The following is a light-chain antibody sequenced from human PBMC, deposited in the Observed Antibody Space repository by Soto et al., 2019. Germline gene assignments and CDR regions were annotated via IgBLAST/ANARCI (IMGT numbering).Light chain of an antibody. J-gene: IGKJ2*01. Sequence: EVVLTQSPGTLSLSPGERATLSCRASHSVRSICLSWYQHKPHQAPRLLIYGASNMATGNPDRFSGSESGTDFTLTVSRLEPEDSAVYYCQQYANEPPYTFGQGTKLEIK. CDR3: QQYANEPPYT. CDR2: GAS. V-gene: IGKV3-20*01. CDR1: HSVRSIC.